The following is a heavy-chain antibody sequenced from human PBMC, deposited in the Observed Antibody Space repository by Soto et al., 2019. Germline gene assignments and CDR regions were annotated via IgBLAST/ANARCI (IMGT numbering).Heavy chain of an antibody. V-gene: IGHV3-7*03. CDR2: INPGGSEK. Sequence: GGSLRLSCVASGFSFSDSWMDWVRQAPGKGPEWVANINPGGSEKNYVDSVKGRFTISRDNAKNSLFLQMNSLRAEDTAVYYCANSRYGSGSYYRSYWGQGTLVTVSS. CDR3: ANSRYGSGSYYRSY. CDR1: GFSFSDSW. J-gene: IGHJ4*02. D-gene: IGHD3-10*01.